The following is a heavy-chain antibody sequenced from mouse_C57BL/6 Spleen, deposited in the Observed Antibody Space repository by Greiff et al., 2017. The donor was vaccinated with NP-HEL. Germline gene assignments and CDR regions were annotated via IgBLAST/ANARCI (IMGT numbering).Heavy chain of an antibody. V-gene: IGHV1-61*01. D-gene: IGHD1-1*01. Sequence: VQLHQPGAELVRPGSSVKLSCKASGYTFTSYWMDWVKQRPGQGLEWIGNIYPSDSETHYNQKFKDKATLTVDKSSSTAYMQLSSLTSEDSAVYYCARFTTVVRYFDVWGTGTTVTVSS. CDR3: ARFTTVVRYFDV. CDR2: IYPSDSET. J-gene: IGHJ1*03. CDR1: GYTFTSYW.